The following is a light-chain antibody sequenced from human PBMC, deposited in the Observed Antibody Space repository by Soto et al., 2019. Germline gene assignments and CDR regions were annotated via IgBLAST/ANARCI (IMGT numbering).Light chain of an antibody. CDR1: QSISSW. V-gene: IGKV1-5*01. J-gene: IGKJ2*01. CDR3: QQYNNWPPYT. CDR2: DAS. Sequence: DIQMTQSPSTLSASVGDRVTITCRASQSISSWLAWYQQKPGKAPKLLIYDASSLESGVPSRFSGSGSGTEFTLTISRLKPDHYDVYYCQQYNNWPPYTFGQGTKVDI.